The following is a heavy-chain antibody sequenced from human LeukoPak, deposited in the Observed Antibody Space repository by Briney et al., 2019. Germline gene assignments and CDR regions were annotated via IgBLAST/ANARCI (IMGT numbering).Heavy chain of an antibody. CDR1: GGSISSYY. D-gene: IGHD5-24*01. V-gene: IGHV4-59*08. CDR3: ASSSDGYNCFDY. Sequence: SETLSLTCTVSGGSISSYYWSWIRQPPGKGLEWIGYIYYSGSTNYNPSLKSRVTISVDTSKNQFSLKLSSVTAADTAVYYCASSSDGYNCFDYWGQGTLVTVSS. CDR2: IYYSGST. J-gene: IGHJ4*02.